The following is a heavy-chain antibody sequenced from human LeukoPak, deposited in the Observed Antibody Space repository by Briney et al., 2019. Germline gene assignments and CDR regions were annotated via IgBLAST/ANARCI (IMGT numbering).Heavy chain of an antibody. D-gene: IGHD2-2*01. CDR2: INPHSGGT. CDR1: GYTFTGYY. V-gene: IGHV1-2*02. J-gene: IGHJ4*02. CDR3: ARDVGEYCSSTNCYASHY. Sequence: ASVSVSCKASGYTFTGYYIHWVTQAPGQGLEWMGWINPHSGGTNYAQKFQGGVTMTRDTSITTAYMELSSLRSDDTAVYYCARDVGEYCSSTNCYASHYWGQGTLVTVSS.